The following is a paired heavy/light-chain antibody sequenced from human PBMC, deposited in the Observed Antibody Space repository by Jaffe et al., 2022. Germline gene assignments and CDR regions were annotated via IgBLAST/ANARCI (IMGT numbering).Heavy chain of an antibody. V-gene: IGHV3-23*01. Sequence: EVQVLESGGGLVQPGGSLRLSCAASGFTFSSYAMSWVRQAPGKGLEWVSGISGSGGSTYYADSVKGRFTISRDNSKNTLYLQMNSLRAEDTAIYYCAKAYSGGWFFTDWGQGTLVTVSS. D-gene: IGHD6-19*01. CDR2: ISGSGGST. J-gene: IGHJ4*02. CDR3: AKAYSGGWFFTD. CDR1: GFTFSSYA.
Light chain of an antibody. CDR3: QQTHSFPLT. CDR2: AAS. Sequence: DIQMTQSPSSVSASVGDRVTVSCRASQGISNYLAWYQQKPGKAPKLLIYAASSLQSVVPSRFSGSGSGTDFTLTISSLQPEDFATYYCQQTHSFPLTFGGGTKVEIK. CDR1: QGISNY. J-gene: IGKJ4*01. V-gene: IGKV1-12*01.